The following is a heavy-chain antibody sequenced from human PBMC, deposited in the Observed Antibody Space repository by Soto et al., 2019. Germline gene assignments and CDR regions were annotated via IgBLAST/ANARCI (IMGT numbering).Heavy chain of an antibody. Sequence: ASVKVSCKASGYTFTSYGISWVRQAPGQGLEWMGWISAYNGNTNYAQKLQGRVTMTTDTSTSTAYMELRSLRSDDTAVYYCARISITIADWGSWFDPWGQGTLVTVSS. V-gene: IGHV1-18*01. CDR2: ISAYNGNT. J-gene: IGHJ5*02. D-gene: IGHD3-16*01. CDR3: ARISITIADWGSWFDP. CDR1: GYTFTSYG.